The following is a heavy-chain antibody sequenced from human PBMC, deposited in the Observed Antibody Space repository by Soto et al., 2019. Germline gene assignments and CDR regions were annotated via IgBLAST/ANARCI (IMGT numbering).Heavy chain of an antibody. CDR2: ISHDGSNR. Sequence: GGSLRLSCAASGFTFSSYAMHGVGQAPGKGLEWVAVISHDGSNRYYADSVKGRFTISRDNSKNTLYLQMNSLRAEDTAVYYCAKTLRWGSSGAFDIWGQGTMVTVSS. CDR1: GFTFSSYA. CDR3: AKTLRWGSSGAFDI. J-gene: IGHJ3*02. V-gene: IGHV3-30-3*02. D-gene: IGHD3-16*01.